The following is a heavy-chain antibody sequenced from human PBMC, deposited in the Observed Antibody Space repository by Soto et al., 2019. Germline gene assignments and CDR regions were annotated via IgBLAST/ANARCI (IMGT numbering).Heavy chain of an antibody. Sequence: EVQLVESGGGLVQPGGSLRLSCAASGFTFSTYWMHWVRQVPGKGLVWVSRINTDGSSTSYADSVKGRFTISRDNAKNTLSLHMNSLRAEDTAVYFCARRVGYSYGIMDVWGQGTTVTVSS. V-gene: IGHV3-74*01. CDR2: INTDGSST. CDR1: GFTFSTYW. CDR3: ARRVGYSYGIMDV. D-gene: IGHD5-18*01. J-gene: IGHJ6*02.